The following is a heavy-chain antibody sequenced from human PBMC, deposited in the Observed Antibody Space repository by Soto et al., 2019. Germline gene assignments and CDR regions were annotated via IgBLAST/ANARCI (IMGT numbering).Heavy chain of an antibody. CDR2: IRSKAYGGTT. CDR3: TRDLIHGMDV. Sequence: VDLAVRRFLKAQGKGREWVGFIRSKAYGGTTEYAASVKGRFTISRDDSKSIAYLQMNSLKTEDTAVYYCTRDLIHGMDVWGQGTTVTGFS. J-gene: IGHJ6*02. V-gene: IGHV3-49*03. CDR1: VDLA.